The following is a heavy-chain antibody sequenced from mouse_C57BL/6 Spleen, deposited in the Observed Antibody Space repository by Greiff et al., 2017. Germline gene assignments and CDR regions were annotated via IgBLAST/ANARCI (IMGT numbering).Heavy chain of an antibody. V-gene: IGHV1-22*01. J-gene: IGHJ3*01. CDR1: GYTFTDYN. CDR2: INPINGGT. Sequence: VQLQQSGPELVKPGASVKMSCKASGYTFTDYNMHWVKQSHGKSLEWIGYINPINGGTSYNQKFKGKATLTVNKSSSTAYMELRSLTSEDSAVYYCARSRGEGVWFAYWGQGTLVTVSA. CDR3: ARSRGEGVWFAY.